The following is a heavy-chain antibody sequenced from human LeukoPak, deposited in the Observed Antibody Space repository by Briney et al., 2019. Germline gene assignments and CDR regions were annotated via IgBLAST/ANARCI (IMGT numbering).Heavy chain of an antibody. J-gene: IGHJ5*02. CDR2: IYYSGST. Sequence: SETLSLTCTVSGGSISSGGYYWSWIRQHPGKGLEWIGYIYYSGSTYYNPSLKSRVTISVDTSKNQFSLKLSSVTAADTAVYYCARAVGPTTMIVVAPRVWFDPWGQGTLVTVSS. D-gene: IGHD3-22*01. CDR3: ARAVGPTTMIVVAPRVWFDP. V-gene: IGHV4-31*03. CDR1: GGSISSGGYY.